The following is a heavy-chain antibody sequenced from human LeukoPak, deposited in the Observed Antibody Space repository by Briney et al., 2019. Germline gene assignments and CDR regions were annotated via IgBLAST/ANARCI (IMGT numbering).Heavy chain of an antibody. CDR1: GFTFSSYA. CDR3: AKDWRSVAGPRYFDY. V-gene: IGHV3-23*01. J-gene: IGHJ4*02. D-gene: IGHD6-19*01. CDR2: ISGSGGST. Sequence: HAGGSLRLSCAASGFTFSSYAMSWVRQAPGKGLEWVSAISGSGGSTYYADSVKGRSTISRDNSKNTLYLQMNSLRAEDTAVYYCAKDWRSVAGPRYFDYWGQGTLVTVSS.